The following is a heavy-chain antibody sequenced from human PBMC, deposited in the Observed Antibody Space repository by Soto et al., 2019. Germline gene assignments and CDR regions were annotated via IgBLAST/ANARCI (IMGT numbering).Heavy chain of an antibody. Sequence: GGSLRLSCAASGFSFSSFSMNWVRQAPGKGLEWISYISSSSTTIYYADSVEGRFTISRDNAKNSLYLQMNNLRAEDTALYYCATDIGHDYWGQGTLVTVSS. CDR1: GFSFSSFS. CDR2: ISSSSTTI. D-gene: IGHD2-15*01. V-gene: IGHV3-48*01. CDR3: ATDIGHDY. J-gene: IGHJ4*02.